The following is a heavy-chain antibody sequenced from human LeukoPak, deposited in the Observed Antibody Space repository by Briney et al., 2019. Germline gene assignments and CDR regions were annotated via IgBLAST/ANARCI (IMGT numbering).Heavy chain of an antibody. CDR2: IYYSGST. Sequence: SETLSLTCTVSGGSISSSSYYWGWIRQPPGKGLEWIGSIYYSGSTYYNPSLKSRVTISVGTSKNQFSLKLSSVTAADTAVYYCARHGEMVRGVLSFDYWGQGTLVTVSS. CDR1: GGSISSSSYY. V-gene: IGHV4-39*01. CDR3: ARHGEMVRGVLSFDY. J-gene: IGHJ4*02. D-gene: IGHD3-10*01.